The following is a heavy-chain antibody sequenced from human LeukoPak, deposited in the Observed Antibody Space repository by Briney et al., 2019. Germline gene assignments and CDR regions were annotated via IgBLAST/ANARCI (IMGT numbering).Heavy chain of an antibody. J-gene: IGHJ6*02. CDR1: GGSISSGGYY. Sequence: SETLSLTCTVSGGSISSGGYYWSWIRQHPGKGLEWIGYIYYSGSTYYNPSLKSRVTISVDTSKNQFSLKLSSVTAADKAVYYCARTDCKSCGMDVWGQGTTVTVSS. CDR2: IYYSGST. V-gene: IGHV4-31*03. D-gene: IGHD2-21*02. CDR3: ARTDCKSCGMDV.